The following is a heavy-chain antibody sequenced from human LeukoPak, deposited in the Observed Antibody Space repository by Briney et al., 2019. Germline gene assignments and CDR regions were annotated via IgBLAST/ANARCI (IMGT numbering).Heavy chain of an antibody. D-gene: IGHD3-22*01. CDR1: GYTFTSYY. CDR2: INPSGGST. V-gene: IGHV1-46*01. J-gene: IGHJ4*02. CDR3: AKDGTYYYDSSGDLGGNYFDY. Sequence: ASVKVSCKASGYTFTSYYMHWVRQAPGQGLEWMGIINPSGGSTSYAQKFQGRVTMTRDMSTSTVYMELSSLRSEDTAVYYCAKDGTYYYDSSGDLGGNYFDYWGQGTLVTVSS.